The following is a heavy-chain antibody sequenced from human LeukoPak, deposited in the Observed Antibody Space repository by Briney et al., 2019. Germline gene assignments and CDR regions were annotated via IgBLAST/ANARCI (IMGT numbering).Heavy chain of an antibody. Sequence: SGGSLRLSCAASGFTFSSYEMNWVRQAPGKGLEWVSYISCSGSTIYYADSVKGRFTISRDNAKNSLYLQMNRLRAEDTAVYYCARVGYSYGYSYYYYYMDVWGKGTTVTVSS. CDR2: ISCSGSTI. J-gene: IGHJ6*03. CDR3: ARVGYSYGYSYYYYYMDV. D-gene: IGHD5-18*01. CDR1: GFTFSSYE. V-gene: IGHV3-48*03.